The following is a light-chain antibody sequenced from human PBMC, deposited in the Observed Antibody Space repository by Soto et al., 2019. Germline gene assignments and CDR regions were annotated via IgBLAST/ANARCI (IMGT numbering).Light chain of an antibody. Sequence: QSVLTQPPSVSGAPGQRVTISCTGSSSNFGAGYEVHWYKQLPGTAPTLVIFNNLNRPSGVPERFSGSKSGTSASLVISGLQAEDVADYYCQSFDSSLRAYVFGSGTKLTVL. CDR1: SSNFGAGYE. V-gene: IGLV1-40*01. CDR3: QSFDSSLRAYV. J-gene: IGLJ1*01. CDR2: NNL.